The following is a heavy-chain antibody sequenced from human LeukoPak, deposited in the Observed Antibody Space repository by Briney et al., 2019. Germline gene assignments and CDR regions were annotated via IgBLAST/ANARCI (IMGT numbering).Heavy chain of an antibody. CDR2: IIPIFGTA. D-gene: IGHD2-21*02. Sequence: ASVKVSCKASGGTFSSYAISWVRQAPGQGLEWMGGIIPIFGTANYAQKFQGRVTITADESTSTAYMELSSLRSEDTAVYYCARAISYCGGDCYLRDAFDIWGQGTMVTVSS. V-gene: IGHV1-69*13. J-gene: IGHJ3*02. CDR3: ARAISYCGGDCYLRDAFDI. CDR1: GGTFSSYA.